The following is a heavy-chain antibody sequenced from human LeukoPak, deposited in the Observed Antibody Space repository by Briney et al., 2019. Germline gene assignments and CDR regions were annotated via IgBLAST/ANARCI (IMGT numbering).Heavy chain of an antibody. J-gene: IGHJ4*02. CDR2: ISGYNSKT. V-gene: IGHV1-18*01. CDR1: GYSFTNYG. Sequence: GASVKVSCKTSGYSFTNYGITWVRQAPGQGLEWMGWISGYNSKTFYAQKFQGRVTMTTDTSTSTAYMEVRSLRSDDTAVYYCAREVGRGFDYWGQGTLVTVSS. CDR3: AREVGRGFDY. D-gene: IGHD1-26*01.